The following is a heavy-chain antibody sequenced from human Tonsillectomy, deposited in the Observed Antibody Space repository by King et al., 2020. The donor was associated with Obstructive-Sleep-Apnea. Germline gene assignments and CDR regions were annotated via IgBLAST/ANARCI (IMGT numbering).Heavy chain of an antibody. D-gene: IGHD3-22*01. Sequence: VQLVESGGGLVKPGGSLRLSCAASKFTFSDYYMSWIRQAPGKGLEWVSYISSSGTTIYYADSVKGRFTISRDNAKNSLYLHMNSLRAEDTAVYYCARAMYHYDTAAFDYWGQGTLVTVSS. J-gene: IGHJ4*02. CDR3: ARAMYHYDTAAFDY. CDR1: KFTFSDYY. V-gene: IGHV3-11*01. CDR2: ISSSGTTI.